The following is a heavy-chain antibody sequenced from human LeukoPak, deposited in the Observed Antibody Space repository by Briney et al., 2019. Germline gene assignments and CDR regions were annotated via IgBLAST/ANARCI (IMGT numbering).Heavy chain of an antibody. CDR1: GFTFSRYA. V-gene: IGHV3-23*01. CDR3: AKSGYNRFDY. D-gene: IGHD5-24*01. J-gene: IGHJ4*02. Sequence: GGSLRLSCAASGFTFSRYAMSWVRGAPGGGLGWVSAFSGSGGATYYADSVKGRFTISRDNSKNTLYLQMNSLRAEDTAVYYCAKSGYNRFDYWGQGTLVTVSS. CDR2: FSGSGGAT.